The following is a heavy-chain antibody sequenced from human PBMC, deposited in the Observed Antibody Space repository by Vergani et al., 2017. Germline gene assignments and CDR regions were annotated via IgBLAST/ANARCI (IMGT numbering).Heavy chain of an antibody. Sequence: QVQLVESGGGLVKPGGSLRLSCAASGFTFSAHYMSWVRQAPGKGLEWISYMSSGDSIYYADSVKGRFTVSRDNTKNTLYLQMNNLRAEDTAVYYCARETDTGSSVSYNCYAIDVWGQGTTVSVSS. CDR3: ARETDTGSSVSYNCYAIDV. CDR2: MSSGDSI. V-gene: IGHV3-11*04. D-gene: IGHD5-24*01. J-gene: IGHJ6*02. CDR1: GFTFSAHY.